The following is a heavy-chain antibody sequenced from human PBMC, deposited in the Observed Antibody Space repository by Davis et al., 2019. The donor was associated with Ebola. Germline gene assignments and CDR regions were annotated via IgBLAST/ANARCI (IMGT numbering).Heavy chain of an antibody. CDR1: GFTFSTYS. V-gene: IGHV3-21*01. Sequence: GESLKISCAASGFTFSTYSMSWVRQAPGKGLEWVSSISSDSDYIYYADSAKGRFIISRDNSRNTLYLQMNNLRADDTAVFYCARDFRAQYGSGSYYHFDYWGQGTLVTVSS. J-gene: IGHJ4*02. D-gene: IGHD3-10*01. CDR3: ARDFRAQYGSGSYYHFDY. CDR2: ISSDSDYI.